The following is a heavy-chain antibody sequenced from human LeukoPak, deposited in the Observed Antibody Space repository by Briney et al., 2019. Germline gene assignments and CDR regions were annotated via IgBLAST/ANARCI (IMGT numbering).Heavy chain of an antibody. CDR2: IFSSGST. D-gene: IGHD4-17*01. CDR1: GGSISSSNNY. Sequence: PSETLSLTCTVSGGSISSSNNYWGWIRQPPGKGLEWIGSIFSSGSTNYSPSLKSRVTISGDMSKNQFSLKMRSVTATDTAVYYCARHIANGGYLNYWGQGTLVTVSS. V-gene: IGHV4-39*01. J-gene: IGHJ4*02. CDR3: ARHIANGGYLNY.